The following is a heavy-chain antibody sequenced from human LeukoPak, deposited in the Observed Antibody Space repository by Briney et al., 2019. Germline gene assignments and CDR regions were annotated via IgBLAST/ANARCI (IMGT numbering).Heavy chain of an antibody. Sequence: SETLSLTCTVSGDSVSSGSYYWSWIRQPPGTGLEWIGYIYYSGSTNYNPSLKSRFTISVDTSKNQFSLKLSSVTAADTAVYYCASGYSYGYGFWYFDLWGRGTLVTVSS. CDR2: IYYSGST. CDR3: ASGYSYGYGFWYFDL. J-gene: IGHJ2*01. D-gene: IGHD5-18*01. CDR1: GDSVSSGSYY. V-gene: IGHV4-61*01.